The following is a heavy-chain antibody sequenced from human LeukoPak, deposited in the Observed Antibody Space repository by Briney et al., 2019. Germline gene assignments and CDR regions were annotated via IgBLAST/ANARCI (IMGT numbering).Heavy chain of an antibody. V-gene: IGHV1-24*01. Sequence: ASVKVSCKVSGYTLTELSMHWVRQAPGKGLEWMGGFDPEDGETIYAQKFQGRVTMTEDTSTDTAYMELSSLRSEDTAVYYCATIFKRVRFGEDLNLFDPWGQGTLVTGSS. J-gene: IGHJ5*02. D-gene: IGHD3-10*01. CDR1: GYTLTELS. CDR2: FDPEDGET. CDR3: ATIFKRVRFGEDLNLFDP.